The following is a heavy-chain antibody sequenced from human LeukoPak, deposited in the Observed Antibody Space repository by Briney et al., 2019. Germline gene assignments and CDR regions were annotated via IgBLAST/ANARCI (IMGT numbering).Heavy chain of an antibody. CDR2: IYHSGST. CDR3: ARELGYCSSTSCPRAFDI. D-gene: IGHD2-2*01. V-gene: IGHV4-38-2*02. J-gene: IGHJ3*02. Sequence: SETLSLTCTVSGYSISSGYYWGWIRQPPGKGLEWIGSIYHSGSTYYNPSLKSRVTISVDTSKNQFSLKLSSVTAADTAVYYCARELGYCSSTSCPRAFDIWGQGTMVTVSS. CDR1: GYSISSGYY.